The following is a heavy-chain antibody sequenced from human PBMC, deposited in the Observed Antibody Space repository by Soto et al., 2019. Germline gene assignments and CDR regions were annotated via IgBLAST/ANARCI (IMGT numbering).Heavy chain of an antibody. J-gene: IGHJ4*02. CDR3: ARALTPTIHPHYFDY. CDR2: IYPGDSDT. Sequence: HGESLKISCRGSGYSFTDYWIGWVRHMPGKGLELMGIIYPGDSDTRYSPSFQGQVTISADNSISTDYLQWRRLRASDTAMYYCARALTPTIHPHYFDYWGQGTLVTFSS. CDR1: GYSFTDYW. V-gene: IGHV5-51*01. D-gene: IGHD2-21*01.